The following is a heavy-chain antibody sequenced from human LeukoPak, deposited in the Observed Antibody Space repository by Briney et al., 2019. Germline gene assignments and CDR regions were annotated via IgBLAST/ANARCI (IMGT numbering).Heavy chain of an antibody. Sequence: GGSLRLSCAASGFPFNTYGMHWVRQAPGKGLEWAAVISYDGTNKFYADSVKGRFTISRDNSRNTVYLQVNRLRVEDTAVYYCAKDTGSARLDYWGQGTLVTVSS. D-gene: IGHD4-17*01. CDR1: GFPFNTYG. V-gene: IGHV3-30*18. CDR3: AKDTGSARLDY. CDR2: ISYDGTNK. J-gene: IGHJ4*02.